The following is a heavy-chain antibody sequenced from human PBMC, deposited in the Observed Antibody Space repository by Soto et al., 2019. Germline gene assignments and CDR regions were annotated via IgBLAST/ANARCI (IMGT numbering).Heavy chain of an antibody. J-gene: IGHJ6*03. CDR2: ISGSGRTK. D-gene: IGHD2-15*01. Sequence: EVQLLESGGGLVQPGGSLRLSCATSGFTFSTYAMNWLRQAPGRGLECVSFISGSGRTKYYADSVKGRFTVSRDNSKNTLYLQRNSLSAEDTALYDLAKFSGPSYSGSYRDGWGKGATVTVSS. V-gene: IGHV3-23*01. CDR1: GFTFSTYA. CDR3: AKFSGPSYSGSYRDG.